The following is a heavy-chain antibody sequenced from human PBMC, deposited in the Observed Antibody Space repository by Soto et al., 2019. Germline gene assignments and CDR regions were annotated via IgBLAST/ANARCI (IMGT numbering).Heavy chain of an antibody. D-gene: IGHD6-6*01. CDR3: ARRASSGRDPFYFDF. V-gene: IGHV4-31*03. J-gene: IGHJ4*02. CDR1: GGSISGGGGFY. CDR2: IYYTGST. Sequence: QVQLQESGPGLVKASQTLSLTCTVSGGSISGGGGFYWSWIRQHPGKGLEWIGYIYYTGSTYYNPSLRSRATIAGDTSKNQFSLQLTSVTAADTAVYYCARRASSGRDPFYFDFWGPGSLVAVSS.